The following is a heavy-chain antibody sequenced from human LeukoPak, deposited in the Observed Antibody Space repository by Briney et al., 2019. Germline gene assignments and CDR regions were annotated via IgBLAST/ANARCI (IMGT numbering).Heavy chain of an antibody. V-gene: IGHV3-48*01. CDR3: ARGAPYYYYGSGLYYFDY. J-gene: IGHJ4*02. CDR1: GFTFTTYN. D-gene: IGHD3-22*01. Sequence: PGGSLRLSCAASGFTFTTYNMNWVRQAPGKGLEWISYISSATRTIYYADSVKGRFTISRDNGKNSLFLQMNSLRAEDTAVYYCARGAPYYYYGSGLYYFDYWGQGTLVTVSS. CDR2: ISSATRTI.